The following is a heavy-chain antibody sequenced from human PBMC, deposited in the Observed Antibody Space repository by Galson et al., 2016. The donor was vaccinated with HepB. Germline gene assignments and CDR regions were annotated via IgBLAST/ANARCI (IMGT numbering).Heavy chain of an antibody. Sequence: VKVSCKASGYTFSTYGVSWVRQAPGQGLEWMGWVSTYDGDRNYAQKLQGRVTMTTDTSTNTAYMELRRLTSDDTAVYYCARDRGYGSDTFDFWGQGTMVTVSS. D-gene: IGHD5-18*01. V-gene: IGHV1-18*01. CDR3: ARDRGYGSDTFDF. CDR1: GYTFSTYG. J-gene: IGHJ3*01. CDR2: VSTYDGDR.